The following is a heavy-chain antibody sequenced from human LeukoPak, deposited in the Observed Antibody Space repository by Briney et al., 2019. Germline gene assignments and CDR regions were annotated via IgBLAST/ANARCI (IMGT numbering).Heavy chain of an antibody. J-gene: IGHJ6*02. CDR2: IKVDGSEI. V-gene: IGHV3-7*01. D-gene: IGHD2-8*01. CDR1: GFTFSMYW. Sequence: PGGSLRLSCAASGFTFSMYWMSWVRQAPGKGPEWVANIKVDGSEIYYVDSVKGRFTISRDNAKNSLYLQMNSLRAEDTAVYYRTRERQGPRLYEMDIWGQGTTVTVSS. CDR3: TRERQGPRLYEMDI.